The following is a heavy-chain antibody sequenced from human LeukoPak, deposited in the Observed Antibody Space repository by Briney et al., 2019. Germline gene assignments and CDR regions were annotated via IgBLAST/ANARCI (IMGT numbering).Heavy chain of an antibody. CDR2: IRSRTHGGTA. CDR3: ASERGDYGIDY. J-gene: IGHJ4*02. V-gene: IGHV3-15*01. Sequence: PGGSLRLSCAASGFTFSDAWMSWVRHTPGKGLEWVGRIRSRTHGGTADYAAPVKGRFTMSRDDSKSTLYLRMNSLKTEDTGLYYCASERGDYGIDYWGQGTLVTVSS. CDR1: GFTFSDAW. D-gene: IGHD4-17*01.